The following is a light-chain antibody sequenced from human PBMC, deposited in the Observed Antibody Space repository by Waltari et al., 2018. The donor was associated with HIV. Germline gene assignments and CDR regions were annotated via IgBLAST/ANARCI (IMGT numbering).Light chain of an antibody. Sequence: QSALTQPASVSGSPGQSLTISCTGTSRDVGGYNYVSWYQQHPGKAPKLMIYDVSNRPPGVSNRFSGSKSGNTASLTISGLQAEDEADYYCSSYTSSSTPYVFGTGTKVTVL. CDR3: SSYTSSSTPYV. J-gene: IGLJ1*01. V-gene: IGLV2-14*03. CDR1: SRDVGGYNY. CDR2: DVS.